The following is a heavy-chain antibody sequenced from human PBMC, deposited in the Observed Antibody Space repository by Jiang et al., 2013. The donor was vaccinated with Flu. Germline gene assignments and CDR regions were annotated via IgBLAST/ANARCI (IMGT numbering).Heavy chain of an antibody. CDR2: ISGSGGST. Sequence: LSCAASGFTFSSYAMSWVRQAPGKGLEWVSAISGSGGSTYYADSVKGRFTISRDNSKNTLYLQMNSLRAEDTAVYYCAKDRYYYDSSVPPDAFDIWGQGTMVTVSS. CDR1: GFTFSSYA. CDR3: AKDRYYYDSSVPPDAFDI. D-gene: IGHD3-22*01. V-gene: IGHV3-23*01. J-gene: IGHJ3*02.